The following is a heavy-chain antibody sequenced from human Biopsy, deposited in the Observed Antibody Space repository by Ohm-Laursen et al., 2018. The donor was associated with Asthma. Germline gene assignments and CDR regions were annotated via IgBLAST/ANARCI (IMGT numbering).Heavy chain of an antibody. J-gene: IGHJ5*02. V-gene: IGHV1-2*06. D-gene: IGHD1-14*01. CDR1: GGTFSSYA. CDR2: INPNGGAT. Sequence: GASVKVSCKASGGTFSSYAVSWVRQAPGQGLEWMGRINPNGGATHYAQKFQGRVTLSRDTSISTAYMDLSALRSDDTAVYYCARGQKSPGNRWFDPWGQGTLVTVSS. CDR3: ARGQKSPGNRWFDP.